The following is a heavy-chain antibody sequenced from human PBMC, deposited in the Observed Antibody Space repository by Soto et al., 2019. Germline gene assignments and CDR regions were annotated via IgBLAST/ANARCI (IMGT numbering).Heavy chain of an antibody. J-gene: IGHJ4*02. CDR1: GGTFSSYT. D-gene: IGHD1-20*01. V-gene: IGHV1-69*04. CDR2: IIPILGIA. CDR3: AREWDYNWNDQSPLDY. Sequence: WASVKVSCKASGGTFSSYTISWVRQAPGQGLEWMGRIIPILGIANYAQKFQGRVTITADKSTSTAYMELSSLRSEDTAVYYCAREWDYNWNDQSPLDYWGQGTLVTVSS.